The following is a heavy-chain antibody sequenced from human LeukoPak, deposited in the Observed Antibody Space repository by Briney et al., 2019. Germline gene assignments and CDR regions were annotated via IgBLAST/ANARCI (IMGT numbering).Heavy chain of an antibody. J-gene: IGHJ4*02. CDR1: GFSFSTYW. Sequence: GGSLRLSCAASGFSFSTYWMSWVRQAPGKGLEWVSAISGSGGSTYYADSVKGRFTISRDNSKNTLYLQMNSLRAEDTAVYYCAKAPALIVATILVYFDYWGQGTLVTVSS. D-gene: IGHD5-12*01. CDR2: ISGSGGST. CDR3: AKAPALIVATILVYFDY. V-gene: IGHV3-23*01.